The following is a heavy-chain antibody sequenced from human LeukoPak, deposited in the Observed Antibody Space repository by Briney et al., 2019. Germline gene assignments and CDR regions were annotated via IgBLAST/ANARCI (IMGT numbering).Heavy chain of an antibody. CDR2: IYHSGST. J-gene: IGHJ3*02. CDR1: GYSISSGYY. CDR3: AREVGLMVTTVVTPDAFDI. Sequence: SETLSLTCTVSGYSISSGYYWGWIRQPPGKGLEWIGSIYHSGSTYYNPPLKSRVTISVDTSKNQFSLKLSSVTAADTAVYYCAREVGLMVTTVVTPDAFDIWGQGTMVTVSS. V-gene: IGHV4-38-2*02. D-gene: IGHD4-23*01.